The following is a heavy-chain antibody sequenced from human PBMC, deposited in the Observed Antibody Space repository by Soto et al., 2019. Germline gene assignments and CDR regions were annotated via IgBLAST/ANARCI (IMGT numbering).Heavy chain of an antibody. CDR1: GGSISSYY. CDR2: IYYSGST. D-gene: IGHD6-13*01. V-gene: IGHV4-59*01. CDR3: AREVAAAGLVFDY. J-gene: IGHJ4*02. Sequence: SETLSLTCTVSGGSISSYYWSWIRQPPGKGLEWIGYIYYSGSTNYNPSLKSRVTISVDTSKNQFSLKLSSVTAADTAVYYCAREVAAAGLVFDYWGQGTLVTVSS.